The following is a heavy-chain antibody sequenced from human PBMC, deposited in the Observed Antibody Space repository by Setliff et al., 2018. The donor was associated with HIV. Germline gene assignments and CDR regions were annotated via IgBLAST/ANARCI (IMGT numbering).Heavy chain of an antibody. CDR2: ISAYNGNT. V-gene: IGHV1-18*01. J-gene: IGHJ6*03. CDR1: GYTFTSYG. CDR3: ARASWEWEPSAEYYYYLDV. Sequence: ASVKVSCKASGYTFTSYGISWVRQAPGQGLEWMGWISAYNGNTNSAQKVQGRVTMTTDTSTSTAYMELRSLRSDDTAVYYCARASWEWEPSAEYYYYLDVWGKGTTVTVSS. D-gene: IGHD1-26*01.